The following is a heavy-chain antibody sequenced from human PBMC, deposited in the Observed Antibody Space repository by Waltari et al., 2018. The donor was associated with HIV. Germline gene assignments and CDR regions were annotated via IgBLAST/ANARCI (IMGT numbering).Heavy chain of an antibody. J-gene: IGHJ6*02. CDR2: ISYDGGNK. V-gene: IGHV3-30*04. D-gene: IGHD2-15*01. Sequence: QVQLVESGGGVVQPGRSLRLSCAASGFTFSNYAIHWVRQAPGKGLEWVAVISYDGGNKFYADSVKGRFTISRDNSKNTLYLQMNSLRGEDTAVYYCGRDHGFYWVPINYGVDVWGQGTTVTVSS. CDR1: GFTFSNYA. CDR3: GRDHGFYWVPINYGVDV.